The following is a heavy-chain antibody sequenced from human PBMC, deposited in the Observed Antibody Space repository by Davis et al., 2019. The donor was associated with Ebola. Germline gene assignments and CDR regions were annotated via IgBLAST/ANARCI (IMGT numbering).Heavy chain of an antibody. CDR1: GYTFTSYG. D-gene: IGHD3-22*01. V-gene: IGHV1-69*13. CDR3: AREPYYYDSSGYYQNWFDP. Sequence: SVKVSCKASGYTFTSYGISWVRQAPGQGLEWMGGIIPIFGTANYAQKFQGRVTITADESTSTAYMELSSLRSEDTAVYYCAREPYYYDSSGYYQNWFDPWGQGTLVTVSS. J-gene: IGHJ5*02. CDR2: IIPIFGTA.